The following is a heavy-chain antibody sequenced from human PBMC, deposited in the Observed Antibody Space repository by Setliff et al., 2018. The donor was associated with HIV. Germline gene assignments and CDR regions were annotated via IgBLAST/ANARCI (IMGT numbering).Heavy chain of an antibody. Sequence: LRLSCAVSEVIVSNNYMSWVRQAPGKGLEWVSVIYSGGSTDHADSVKGRFTISRDNSKNTVYLQMTSLRAEDTAVYYCARSPGMFDYWGQGTQVTVSS. J-gene: IGHJ4*02. CDR1: EVIVSNNY. V-gene: IGHV3-53*01. CDR2: IYSGGST. D-gene: IGHD1-1*01. CDR3: ARSPGMFDY.